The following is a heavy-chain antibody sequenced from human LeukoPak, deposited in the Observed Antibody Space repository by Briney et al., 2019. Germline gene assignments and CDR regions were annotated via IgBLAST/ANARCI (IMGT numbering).Heavy chain of an antibody. Sequence: ASVKVSCKASGYTFTSYDINWVRQATGQGLEWMGWMNPNSGNTGYAQKFQGRVTMTRNTSISTAYIELSSLRSEDTAVYYCARLDYDILTGSFVIDYWAQGTLVTVSS. D-gene: IGHD3-9*01. CDR3: ARLDYDILTGSFVIDY. CDR2: MNPNSGNT. V-gene: IGHV1-8*01. CDR1: GYTFTSYD. J-gene: IGHJ4*02.